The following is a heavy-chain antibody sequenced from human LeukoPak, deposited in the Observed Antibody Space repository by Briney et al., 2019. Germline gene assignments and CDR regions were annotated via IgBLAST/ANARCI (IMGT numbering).Heavy chain of an antibody. Sequence: ASVKVSCKASGGTFSSYTISWVRQAPGQGLEWMGRIIPILGIANYAQKFQGRATITADKSTSTAYMELSSLRSEDTAVYYCATHTTYYDFWSGPTEFDYWGQGTLVTVSS. CDR2: IIPILGIA. J-gene: IGHJ4*02. D-gene: IGHD3-3*01. CDR3: ATHTTYYDFWSGPTEFDY. CDR1: GGTFSSYT. V-gene: IGHV1-69*02.